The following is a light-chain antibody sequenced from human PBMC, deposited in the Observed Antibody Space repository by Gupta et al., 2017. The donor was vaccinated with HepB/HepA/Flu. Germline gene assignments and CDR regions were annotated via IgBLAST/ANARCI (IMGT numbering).Light chain of an antibody. Sequence: SALTQLASVSGSPGQSITISCTGTSSDVGGFDYVSWYQQYPGKAPKFMIYDVSNRPSGVSHRFSGSKSGTTASLTISGLQAEDEADYYCSSYTSGSTLVVFGGGTKLTVL. CDR2: DVS. J-gene: IGLJ2*01. CDR3: SSYTSGSTLVV. CDR1: SSDVGGFDY. V-gene: IGLV2-14*01.